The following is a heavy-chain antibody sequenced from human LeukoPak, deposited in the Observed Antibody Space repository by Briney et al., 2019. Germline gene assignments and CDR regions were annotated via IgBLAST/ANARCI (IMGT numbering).Heavy chain of an antibody. D-gene: IGHD5-24*01. CDR3: ARDGGDGYNLDY. CDR1: GRPFSGYY. Sequence: PSETLSLTCAVYGRPFSGYYWSWIRQPPGKGLEWIGEINHSGSTNYNPSLKSRVTISVDTSKNQFSLKLSSVTAADTAVYYCARDGGDGYNLDYWGQGTLVTVSS. V-gene: IGHV4-34*01. J-gene: IGHJ4*02. CDR2: INHSGST.